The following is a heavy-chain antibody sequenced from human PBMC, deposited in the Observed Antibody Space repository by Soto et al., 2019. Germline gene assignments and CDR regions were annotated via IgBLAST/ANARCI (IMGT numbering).Heavy chain of an antibody. D-gene: IGHD6-13*01. CDR3: ARERAAAGTGWFDP. V-gene: IGHV1-8*01. CDR1: GYTFTSYD. J-gene: IGHJ5*02. CDR2: MNPNSGNT. Sequence: QVQLVQSGAEVKKPGASVKVSCKASGYTFTSYDIKWVRQATGQGLEWMGWMNPNSGNTGHAQKFQGRVTMTRNTSISTAYMALSSLRSEDTAVYYCARERAAAGTGWFDPWGQGTLVTVSS.